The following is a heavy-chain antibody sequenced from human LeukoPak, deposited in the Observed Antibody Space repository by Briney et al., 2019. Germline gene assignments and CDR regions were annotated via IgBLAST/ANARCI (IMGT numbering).Heavy chain of an antibody. CDR1: GFTFSSYG. CDR2: ISYDGSNK. J-gene: IGHJ4*02. CDR3: AKDHDYYDSSGYYY. D-gene: IGHD3-22*01. Sequence: PGGSLRLSCAASGFTFSSYGMHWVRQAPGKGLEWVAVISYDGSNKYYADSVKGRFTISRDNSKNTLYLQMNSLRTEDTAVYYCAKDHDYYDSSGYYYWGQGTLVTVSS. V-gene: IGHV3-30*18.